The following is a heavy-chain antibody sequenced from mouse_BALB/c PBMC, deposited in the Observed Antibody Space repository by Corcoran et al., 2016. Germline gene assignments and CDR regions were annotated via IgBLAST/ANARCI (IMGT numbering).Heavy chain of an antibody. V-gene: IGHV1-7*01. J-gene: IGHJ3*01. CDR1: GYTFTSYW. CDR2: INPSTGYT. CDR3: ARKLTGHWFAY. D-gene: IGHD4-1*01. Sequence: QVQLQQSGAELAKPGASVKMSCKASGYTFTSYWMHWVKQGPGQGLEWIGYINPSTGYTEYNQKFKDKATLTADKSSSTAYMKLSSLTSEDSAVYYCARKLTGHWFAYWGQATLVIVSA.